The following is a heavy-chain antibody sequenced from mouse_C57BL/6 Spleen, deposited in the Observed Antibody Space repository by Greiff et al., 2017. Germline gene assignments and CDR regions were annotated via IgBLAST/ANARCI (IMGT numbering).Heavy chain of an antibody. CDR1: GYTFTSYW. CDR2: IDPSDSET. D-gene: IGHD2-12*01. J-gene: IGHJ2*01. Sequence: VQLQQPGAELVRPGSSVKLSCKASGYTFTSYWMHWVKQRPIQGLEWIGNIDPSDSETHYNQKFKDKATLTVDKSSSTAYMQLSSLTSEDSAVYYCARNSYRGYFVYRGQGATLTVSS. V-gene: IGHV1-52*01. CDR3: ARNSYRGYFVY.